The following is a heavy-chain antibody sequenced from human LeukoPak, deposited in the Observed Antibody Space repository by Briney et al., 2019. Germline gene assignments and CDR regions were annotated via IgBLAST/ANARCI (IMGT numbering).Heavy chain of an antibody. J-gene: IGHJ4*02. Sequence: PGGSLRLSCAASGFTFSDYNMNWIRQAPGKGLEWVSHISSSGNIIYYVDSVKGRFTISRDNAKNSLYLQMNSLSAEDTAVYYCARAMFGGVIGKFDYWGQGSLVTVSS. CDR3: ARAMFGGVIGKFDY. V-gene: IGHV3-11*01. CDR2: ISSSGNII. D-gene: IGHD3-16*02. CDR1: GFTFSDYN.